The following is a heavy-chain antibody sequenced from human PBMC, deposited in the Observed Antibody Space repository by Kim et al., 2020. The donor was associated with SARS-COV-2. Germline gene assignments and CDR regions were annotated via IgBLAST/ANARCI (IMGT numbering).Heavy chain of an antibody. CDR3: AKPNLRANTYVPIFDS. D-gene: IGHD5-18*01. V-gene: IGHV3-30*02. J-gene: IGHJ4*02. Sequence: DSVTGRFTISIDNSKNTLFLQMASLRAEDTAVYYCAKPNLRANTYVPIFDSWGQGSLVTVSS.